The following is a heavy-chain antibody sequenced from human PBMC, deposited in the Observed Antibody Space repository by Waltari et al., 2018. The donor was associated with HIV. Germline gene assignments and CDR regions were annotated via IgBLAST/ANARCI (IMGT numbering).Heavy chain of an antibody. J-gene: IGHJ3*02. Sequence: QVYLLESGGVVVLPGGSLKLFCAESGLTFRGYGMHWVRQAPGKGLEWVAVIWSDGYNKFYADSVRGRFTFSRDNSKYTLSLQMNSLRAEDTALYYCVKERGPFNGFDIWGQGTMVTVSS. CDR1: GLTFRGYG. V-gene: IGHV3-33*06. CDR3: VKERGPFNGFDI. CDR2: IWSDGYNK. D-gene: IGHD3-16*01.